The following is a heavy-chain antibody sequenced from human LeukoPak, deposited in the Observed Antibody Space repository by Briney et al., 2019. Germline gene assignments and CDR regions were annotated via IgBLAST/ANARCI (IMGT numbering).Heavy chain of an antibody. Sequence: ASVKVSCKASGYTFTGYYMHWVRQAPGQGLEWMGWINPNSGGTNYAQKFQGRVTMTRDTSISTAYMELSRLRSDDTAVYYCARDFPYSSGWDYWGQGTLVTVSS. J-gene: IGHJ4*02. CDR1: GYTFTGYY. CDR2: INPNSGGT. D-gene: IGHD6-19*01. V-gene: IGHV1-2*02. CDR3: ARDFPYSSGWDY.